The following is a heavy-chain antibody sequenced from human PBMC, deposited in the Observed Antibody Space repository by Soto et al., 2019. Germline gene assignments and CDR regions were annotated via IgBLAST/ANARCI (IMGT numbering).Heavy chain of an antibody. CDR3: ARDYPFHDYGDLFDY. Sequence: SETLSLTCSFSGDSVTSHYLTWIRQSPEKGLEWIGYMHYTGFSHYNPSLKSRLTISVDRSKNQFTLQMNSLRAEDTAVYYCARDYPFHDYGDLFDYWGQGTLVTVSS. CDR2: MHYTGFS. CDR1: GDSVTSHY. V-gene: IGHV4-59*02. D-gene: IGHD4-17*01. J-gene: IGHJ4*02.